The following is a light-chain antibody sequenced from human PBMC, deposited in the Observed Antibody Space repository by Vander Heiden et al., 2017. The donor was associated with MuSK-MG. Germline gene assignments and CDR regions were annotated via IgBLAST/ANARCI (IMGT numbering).Light chain of an antibody. CDR2: AAC. J-gene: IGKJ3*01. CDR1: QSMSWY. CDR3: VQSASTPIT. Sequence: IQMSQSPSSLSASVRDRVTITCRASQSMSWYLDWYQQRPGKAPKLLIYAACSLQGGVTSRCSGSGSGTDLTLTIGSLQPEDVATYYRVQSASTPITFGSGTRVDIK. V-gene: IGKV1-39*01.